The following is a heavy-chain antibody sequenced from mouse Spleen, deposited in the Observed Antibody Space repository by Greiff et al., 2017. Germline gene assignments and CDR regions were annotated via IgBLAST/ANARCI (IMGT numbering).Heavy chain of an antibody. CDR2: INPGSGGT. D-gene: IGHD4-1*01. J-gene: IGHJ3*01. Sequence: QVQLQQSGAELVRPGTSVKVSCKASGYAFTNYLIEWVKQRPGQGLEWIGVINPGSGGTNYNEKFKGKATLTADKSSSTAYMQLSSLTSDDSAVYFCAREEGNWAFAYWGQGTLVTVSA. V-gene: IGHV1-54*01. CDR1: GYAFTNYL. CDR3: AREEGNWAFAY.